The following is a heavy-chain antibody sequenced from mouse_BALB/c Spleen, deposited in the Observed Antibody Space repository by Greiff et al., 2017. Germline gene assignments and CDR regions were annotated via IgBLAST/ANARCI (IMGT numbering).Heavy chain of an antibody. V-gene: IGHV3-6*02. CDR3: ASPYYGSSYYAMDY. Sequence: DVQLQESGPGLVKPSQSLSLTCSVTGYSITSGYYWNWIRQFPGNKLEWMGYISYDGSNNYNPSLKNRISITRDTSKNQFFLKLNSVTTEDTATYYCASPYYGSSYYAMDYWGQGTSVTVSS. CDR1: GYSITSGYY. CDR2: ISYDGSN. D-gene: IGHD1-1*01. J-gene: IGHJ4*01.